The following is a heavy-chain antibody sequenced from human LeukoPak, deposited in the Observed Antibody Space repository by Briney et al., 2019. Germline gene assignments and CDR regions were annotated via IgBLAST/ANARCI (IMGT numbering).Heavy chain of an antibody. D-gene: IGHD4-23*01. CDR3: ARYGGSTGDAFDI. J-gene: IGHJ3*02. Sequence: SETLSLTCTVPGGSISSSSYYWGWIRQPPGKGLEWIGSIYYSGSTYYNPSLKSRVTISVDTSKNQFSLKLSSVTAADTAVYYCARYGGSTGDAFDIWGQGTMVTVSS. V-gene: IGHV4-39*01. CDR1: GGSISSSSYY. CDR2: IYYSGST.